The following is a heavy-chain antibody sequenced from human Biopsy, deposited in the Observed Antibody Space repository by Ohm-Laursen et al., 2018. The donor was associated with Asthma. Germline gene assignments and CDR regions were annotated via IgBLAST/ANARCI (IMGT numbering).Heavy chain of an antibody. CDR2: INPSGGST. D-gene: IGHD1-7*01. CDR1: GYTFTGYY. CDR3: ARRGITGTTLDY. J-gene: IGHJ4*02. V-gene: IGHV1-46*01. Sequence: ASVKVSCRASGYTFTGYYMHWVRQAPGQGLEWRGIINPSGGSTSYAQKFQGRVTMTRDTSTSTVYMELSSLRSEDTAVYYCARRGITGTTLDYWGQGTLVTVSS.